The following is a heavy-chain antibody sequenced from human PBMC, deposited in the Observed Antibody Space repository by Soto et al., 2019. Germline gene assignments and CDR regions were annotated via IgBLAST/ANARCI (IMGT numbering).Heavy chain of an antibody. CDR1: GCSISSGGYY. Sequence: QVQLQQSGPGLVKPSQTLSLTCTVSGCSISSGGYYWSWIRQHPGNGLEWIGYIYYSGSTYDNPAPKRRVTISVDTSKNQFSLKLSSVTAADTAVYYCARDVRATPTCWFDPWGQGTLVTFSS. CDR3: ARDVRATPTCWFDP. CDR2: IYYSGST. V-gene: IGHV4-31*03. D-gene: IGHD1-26*01. J-gene: IGHJ5*02.